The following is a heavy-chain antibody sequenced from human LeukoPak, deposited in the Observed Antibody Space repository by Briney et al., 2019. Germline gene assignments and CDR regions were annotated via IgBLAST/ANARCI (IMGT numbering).Heavy chain of an antibody. D-gene: IGHD5-24*01. CDR1: GGSISSSSYY. J-gene: IGHJ4*02. CDR2: IYYSGST. CDR3: AVEKQLTLDY. Sequence: SETLSLTCTVSGGSISSSSYYWGWIRQPPGKGLEWIGSIYYSGSTYYNPSLKSRVTISVDTSKNQFSLKLSSVTAADTAVYYCAVEKQLTLDYWGQGTQVTVSS. V-gene: IGHV4-39*07.